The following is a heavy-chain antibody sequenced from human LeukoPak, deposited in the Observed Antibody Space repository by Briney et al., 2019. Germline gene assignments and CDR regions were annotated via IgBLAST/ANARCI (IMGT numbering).Heavy chain of an antibody. CDR3: AKFNYYDSSGYYYYFDY. CDR1: GFTLSSYA. D-gene: IGHD3-22*01. V-gene: IGHV3-23*01. J-gene: IGHJ4*02. Sequence: GGSLRLSCAASGFTLSSYAMSWVRQAPGKGLEWVSAISGSGGSTYYADSVKGRFTISRDNSKNTLYLQMNSLRAEDTAVYYCAKFNYYDSSGYYYYFDYWGQGTLVTVSS. CDR2: ISGSGGST.